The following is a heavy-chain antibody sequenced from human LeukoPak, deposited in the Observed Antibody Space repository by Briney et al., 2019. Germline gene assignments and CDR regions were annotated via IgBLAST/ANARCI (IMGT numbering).Heavy chain of an antibody. V-gene: IGHV5-51*01. J-gene: IGHJ4*02. D-gene: IGHD2-21*02. CDR3: ARPYCGGDCYSPDLYFDY. CDR2: IYPGDSDT. Sequence: GESLQISCKGSGYSFTSYWIGWVRQMPGKGLEWMGIIYPGDSDTRYSPSFQGQVTISADKSISTAYLQWSSLKASDTAMYYCARPYCGGDCYSPDLYFDYWGQGTLVTVSS. CDR1: GYSFTSYW.